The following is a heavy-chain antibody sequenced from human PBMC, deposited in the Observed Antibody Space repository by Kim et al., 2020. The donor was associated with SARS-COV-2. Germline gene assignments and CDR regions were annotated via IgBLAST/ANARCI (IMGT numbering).Heavy chain of an antibody. D-gene: IGHD6-6*01. Sequence: GGSLRLSCAASGFTFSSYAMSWVRQAPGKGLEWVSAISGSGGSTYYADSVKGRFTISRDNSKNTLYLQMNSLRAEDTAVYYCAKRSASIAARLHRPPRGRGHYFDYWGQGTLVTVSS. CDR3: AKRSASIAARLHRPPRGRGHYFDY. J-gene: IGHJ4*02. CDR1: GFTFSSYA. CDR2: ISGSGGST. V-gene: IGHV3-23*01.